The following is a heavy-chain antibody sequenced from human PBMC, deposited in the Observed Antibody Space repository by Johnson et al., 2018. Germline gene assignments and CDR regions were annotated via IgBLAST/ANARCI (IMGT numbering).Heavy chain of an antibody. V-gene: IGHV3-9*01. CDR3: SKASTIVNGGPHGDYYDMDV. CDR2: ISWNRGSI. D-gene: IGHD2-15*01. J-gene: IGHJ6*03. CDR1: GFTFDGYA. Sequence: VQLVQSGGGLVQPGRSLRLSCAASGFTFDGYAMHWVRQAPGKGLEWVSGISWNRGSIGYADSVKGRFTISRDNAKNSRYLQMNSLRAEDTALYYCSKASTIVNGGPHGDYYDMDVWGKGTTVTVSS.